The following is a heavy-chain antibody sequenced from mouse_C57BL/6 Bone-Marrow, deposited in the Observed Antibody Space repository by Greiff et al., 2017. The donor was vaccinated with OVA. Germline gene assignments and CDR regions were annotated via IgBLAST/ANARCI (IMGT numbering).Heavy chain of an antibody. CDR3: ARHYYGSWYFDV. D-gene: IGHD1-1*01. V-gene: IGHV5-9*01. CDR2: ISGGGGNT. CDR1: GFTFSSYT. Sequence: EVMLVESGGGLVKPGGSLKLSCAASGFTFSSYTMSWVRQTPEKRLEWVATISGGGGNTYYPASVKGRFTISRDNAKNTLYLPMSSLRSEDTALDYCARHYYGSWYFDVWGTGTTVTVSS. J-gene: IGHJ1*03.